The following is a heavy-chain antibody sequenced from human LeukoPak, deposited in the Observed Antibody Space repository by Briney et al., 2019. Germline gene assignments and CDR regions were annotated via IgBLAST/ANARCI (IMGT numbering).Heavy chain of an antibody. CDR2: INSDGSST. CDR1: GFTFSSYW. J-gene: IGHJ6*02. Sequence: GGSLRLSCAASGFTFSSYWMHWVRQAPGKGLVWVSRINSDGSSTSYADSVKGRFTISRDNAKNTLYLQMNSLRAEDTAVYYCVSSSYGSSGYYGMDVWGQGTTVTVSS. D-gene: IGHD3-10*01. V-gene: IGHV3-74*01. CDR3: VSSSYGSSGYYGMDV.